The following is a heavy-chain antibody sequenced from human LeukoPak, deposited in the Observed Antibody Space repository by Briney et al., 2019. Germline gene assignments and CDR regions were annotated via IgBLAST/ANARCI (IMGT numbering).Heavy chain of an antibody. Sequence: SETLSLTCAVYGGSFSGYYWSWIRQPPGKGLEWIGEINHSGSTNYNPSLKSRVTISVDTSKNQFSLKLSSVTAADTAVYYCARAPFLVGYYYYGMDVWGQGTTVTVSS. CDR3: ARAPFLVGYYYYGMDV. CDR1: GGSFSGYY. V-gene: IGHV4-34*09. J-gene: IGHJ6*02. CDR2: INHSGST. D-gene: IGHD2-21*01.